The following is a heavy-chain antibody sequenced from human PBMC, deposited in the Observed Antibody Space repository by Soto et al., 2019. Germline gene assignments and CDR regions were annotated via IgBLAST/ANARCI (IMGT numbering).Heavy chain of an antibody. J-gene: IGHJ6*02. D-gene: IGHD5-18*01. CDR2: TYYRSKWYN. CDR3: ARDLYSDRYYYYYGMDV. V-gene: IGHV6-1*01. CDR1: GDSVSSNSAA. Sequence: SQTLSLTCAISGDSVSSNSAAWNWIRQSPSRGLEWLGRTYYRSKWYNDYAVSVKSRITINPDTSKNQFSLRLNSVTPEDTAVYYCARDLYSDRYYYYYGMDVWRQGTTVTVSS.